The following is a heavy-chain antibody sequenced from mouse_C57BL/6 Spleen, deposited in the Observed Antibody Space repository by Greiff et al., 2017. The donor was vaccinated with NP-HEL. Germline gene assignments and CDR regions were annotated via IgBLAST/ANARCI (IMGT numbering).Heavy chain of an antibody. V-gene: IGHV1-22*01. CDR1: GYTFTDYN. D-gene: IGHD5-1*01. J-gene: IGHJ4*01. CDR2: INPNNGGT. Sequence: EVQLQQSGPELVKPGASVKMSCKASGYTFTDYNMHWVKQSHGKSLEWIGYINPNNGGTSYNQKFKGKATLTVNKSSSTAYMELRSLTSEDSAVYYCARESTPGVGAMDYWGQGTSVTVSS. CDR3: ARESTPGVGAMDY.